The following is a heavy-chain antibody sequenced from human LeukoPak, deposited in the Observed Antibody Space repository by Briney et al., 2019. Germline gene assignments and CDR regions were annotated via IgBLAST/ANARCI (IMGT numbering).Heavy chain of an antibody. CDR3: ASSAPLYYYMDV. J-gene: IGHJ6*03. CDR2: INHSGST. CDR1: GGSFSGYY. V-gene: IGHV4-34*01. Sequence: SETLSLTCAVYGGSFSGYYWSWIRQPPGKGLEWIGEINHSGSTNYNPSLKSRVTISVDTSKNQFSLELSSVTAADTAVYYCASSAPLYYYMDVWGKGTRSPSP.